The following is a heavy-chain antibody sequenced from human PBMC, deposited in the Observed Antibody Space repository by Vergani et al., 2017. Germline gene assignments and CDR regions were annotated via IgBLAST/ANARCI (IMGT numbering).Heavy chain of an antibody. CDR3: ANEISRTPADDAFDI. D-gene: IGHD1-14*01. CDR1: GFTFSDYY. J-gene: IGHJ3*02. CDR2: ISSSSSYI. V-gene: IGHV3-11*06. Sequence: QVQLVESGGGLVKPGGSLRLSCAASGFTFSDYYMSWIRQAPGKGLEWVSYISSSSSYIYYADSVKGRFTISRDNAKNSLYLQMNSLRAEDTAVYYCANEISRTPADDAFDIWGQGTMVTVSS.